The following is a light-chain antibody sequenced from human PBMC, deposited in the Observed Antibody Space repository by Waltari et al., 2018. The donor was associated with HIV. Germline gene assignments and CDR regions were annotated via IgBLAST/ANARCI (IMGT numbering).Light chain of an antibody. CDR1: SGSMPSNY. J-gene: IGLJ3*02. CDR2: EDN. V-gene: IGLV6-57*04. CDR3: QSYDSSNPLV. Sequence: NFMLTQPHSVSESPGKTVTISCTRSSGSMPSNYVQWYQQRPGSAPTTVIYEDNQRPSGVPDRFSGSIDSSSNSASLTISGLKTEDEADYYCQSYDSSNPLVFGGGTKLTVL.